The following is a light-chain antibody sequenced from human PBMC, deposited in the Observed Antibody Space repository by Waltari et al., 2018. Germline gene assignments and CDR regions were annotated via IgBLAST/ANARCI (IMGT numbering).Light chain of an antibody. CDR1: QSISNN. CDR2: GAS. CDR3: QHYNEQPLT. J-gene: IGKJ4*01. V-gene: IGKV3-15*01. Sequence: EIVMTQSPATLSVSPGEGATRSCRASQSISNNLAWYQQKPCQAPRLRIFGASPRAAGIPARFSGSESGTYFTLTISSLQAEDVAIYFCQHYNEQPLTFGGGTKVEIK.